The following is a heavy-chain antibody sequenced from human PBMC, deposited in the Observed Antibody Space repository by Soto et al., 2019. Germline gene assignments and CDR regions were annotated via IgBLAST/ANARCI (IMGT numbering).Heavy chain of an antibody. Sequence: PGGSLRLSCAASGFTFSSYAMSWVRQAPGKGLEWVSAISGSGGSTYYADSVRGRFTVSRDNSKNTLYLQMNSLRAEDTAVYYCAKKYSSSWTYFDYWGQGTLVTVSS. D-gene: IGHD6-13*01. J-gene: IGHJ4*02. V-gene: IGHV3-23*01. CDR1: GFTFSSYA. CDR2: ISGSGGST. CDR3: AKKYSSSWTYFDY.